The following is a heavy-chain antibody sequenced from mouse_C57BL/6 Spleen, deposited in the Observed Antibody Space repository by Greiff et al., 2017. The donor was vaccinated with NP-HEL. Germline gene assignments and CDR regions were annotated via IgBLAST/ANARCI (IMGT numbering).Heavy chain of an antibody. CDR1: AYAFSTSW. D-gene: IGHD2-4*01. V-gene: IGHV1-82*01. CDR2: FIPGDGDT. CDR3: AREDGGLPDY. J-gene: IGHJ2*01. Sequence: QVQLKESGPELVKPGASVKISCKASAYAFSTSWMNGVKQRLGRGLGWIGRFIPGDGDTNYNGKFKGKATLTADKSSSTAYMQLSSLTSEDSAVYFCAREDGGLPDYWGQGTTLTVSS.